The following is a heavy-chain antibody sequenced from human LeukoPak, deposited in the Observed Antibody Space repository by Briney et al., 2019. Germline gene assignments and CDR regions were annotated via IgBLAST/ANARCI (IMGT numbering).Heavy chain of an antibody. V-gene: IGHV3-20*04. CDR3: ARGSVQLWLRDTYYYMDV. Sequence: GDSLRLSCAASGFTFDDYAMNWVRHVPGRGLEWVSGINWNGRITEYADSVKDRFTISRQNTKNSLYLYMNNLGGEDTALYFCARGSVQLWLRDTYYYMDVWGKGTTVTVSS. J-gene: IGHJ6*03. CDR1: GFTFDDYA. CDR2: INWNGRIT. D-gene: IGHD5-18*01.